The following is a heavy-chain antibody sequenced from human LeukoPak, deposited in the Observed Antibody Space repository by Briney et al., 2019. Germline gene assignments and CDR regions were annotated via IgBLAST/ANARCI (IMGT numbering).Heavy chain of an antibody. J-gene: IGHJ4*02. CDR1: GFTFSSYA. D-gene: IGHD6-13*01. Sequence: PGGSLRLSCAASGFTFSSYAMSWARQAPGKGLEWVSGISGSGGSTYYADSVKGRLTISRDNSKNTLYLQMNSLRAEDTAVYYCGKLVAAAGTGYWGQGTVVTVSS. CDR3: GKLVAAAGTGY. V-gene: IGHV3-23*01. CDR2: ISGSGGST.